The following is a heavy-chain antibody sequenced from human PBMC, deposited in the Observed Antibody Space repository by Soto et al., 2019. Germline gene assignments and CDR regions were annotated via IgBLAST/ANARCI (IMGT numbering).Heavy chain of an antibody. V-gene: IGHV4-30-4*01. Sequence: QVQLQESGPGLVKPSQTLSLTCTVSGDSINSPDYYWSWIRQAPGKGPELIRYVYYRGSIYYTPSFESRVSISIDTSKNQFSLRLTSVTAADSAVYFCARVTFTPNWFDSWGQGILVTVSS. CDR3: ARVTFTPNWFDS. CDR2: VYYRGSI. CDR1: GDSINSPDYY. D-gene: IGHD3-16*01. J-gene: IGHJ5*01.